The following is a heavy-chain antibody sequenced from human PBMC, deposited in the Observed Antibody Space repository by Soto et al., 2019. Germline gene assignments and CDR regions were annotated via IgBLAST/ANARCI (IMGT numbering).Heavy chain of an antibody. CDR3: ARWVKRTLQLLTDKNWFDP. J-gene: IGHJ5*02. D-gene: IGHD3-10*01. CDR1: GGSISSGGYY. V-gene: IGHV4-31*03. CDR2: IYYSGST. Sequence: KTSETLSLTCTVSGGSISSGGYYWSWIRQHPGKGLEWIGYIYYSGSTYYNPSLKSRVTISVDTSKNQFSLKLSSVTAADTAVYYCARWVKRTLQLLTDKNWFDPWGQGTLVTVSS.